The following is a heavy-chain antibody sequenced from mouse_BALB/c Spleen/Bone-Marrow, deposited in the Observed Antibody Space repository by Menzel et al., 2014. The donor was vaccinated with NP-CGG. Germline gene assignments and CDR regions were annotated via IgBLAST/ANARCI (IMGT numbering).Heavy chain of an antibody. D-gene: IGHD2-10*01. CDR3: ARGDFSYYDYVMDY. V-gene: IGHV1-80*01. J-gene: IGHJ4*01. Sequence: QVQLQQSGAELVRPGSSVKISCKASGYAFSSYWMNWVKQRPGQGLEWLGQFWPGSGDTNYNERFKGKATLTADKSSSTAYMQLSSLTSDDSAVYFCARGDFSYYDYVMDYWGQGTSVTVSS. CDR1: GYAFSSYW. CDR2: FWPGSGDT.